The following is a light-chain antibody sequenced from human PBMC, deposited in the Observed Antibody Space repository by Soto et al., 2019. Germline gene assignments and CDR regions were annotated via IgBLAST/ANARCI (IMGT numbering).Light chain of an antibody. CDR3: QQSLSTLLT. CDR2: GAS. V-gene: IGKV1-39*01. CDR1: QSISGY. Sequence: DIQMTQSPSSLSASVGDRVTITCRASQSISGYLNWYQQKPGKAPKVLISGASTLHNGVPSRFSGGGSGTDFTLPISSLQPEDVATYYGQQSLSTLLTFGGGTKVESK. J-gene: IGKJ4*01.